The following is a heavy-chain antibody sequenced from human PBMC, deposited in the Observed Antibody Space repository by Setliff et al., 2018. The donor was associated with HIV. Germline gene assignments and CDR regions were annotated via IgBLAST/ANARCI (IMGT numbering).Heavy chain of an antibody. Sequence: GESLKISCKGSGYSFTSYWIGWVRQMPGKGLEWMGIIYPGDSDTRYSPSFQGQVTISADKSISTAYLQWSSLKASDTAMYYCARVHLRDTMIVVVPDFDYWGQGTLVTVS. V-gene: IGHV5-51*01. D-gene: IGHD3-22*01. CDR2: IYPGDSDT. CDR1: GYSFTSYW. J-gene: IGHJ4*02. CDR3: ARVHLRDTMIVVVPDFDY.